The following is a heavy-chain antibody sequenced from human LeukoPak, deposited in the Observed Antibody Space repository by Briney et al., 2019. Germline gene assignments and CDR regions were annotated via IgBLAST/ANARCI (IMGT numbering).Heavy chain of an antibody. CDR3: AFLRNDY. Sequence: GGSLRLSCAASGFTFDDYAMHWVRQAPGKGLEWVSLISGDGGSTYYADSVKGRFTISRDNSKNSLYLQMNSLRTKDTALYYCAFLRNDYWGQGTLVTVSS. CDR2: ISGDGGST. V-gene: IGHV3-43*02. CDR1: GFTFDDYA. J-gene: IGHJ4*02.